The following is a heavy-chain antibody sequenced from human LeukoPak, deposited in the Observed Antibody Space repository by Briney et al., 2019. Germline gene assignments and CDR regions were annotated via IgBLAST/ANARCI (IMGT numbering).Heavy chain of an antibody. D-gene: IGHD6-19*01. CDR2: ISYDGSNK. CDR1: GFTFSSYG. Sequence: GRSLRLSCAASGFTFSSYGMHWVRQAPGKGLEWVAVISYDGSNKYYADSVKGRFTISRDNSKNTLYLQMNSLRAEDTAVYYCAREGVSSGWYCIFDYWGQGTLVTVSS. J-gene: IGHJ4*02. V-gene: IGHV3-30*03. CDR3: AREGVSSGWYCIFDY.